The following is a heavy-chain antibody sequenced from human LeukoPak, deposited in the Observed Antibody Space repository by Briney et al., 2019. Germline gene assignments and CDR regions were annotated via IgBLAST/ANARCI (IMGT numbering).Heavy chain of an antibody. D-gene: IGHD2-2*01. CDR2: IYHSGST. J-gene: IGHJ2*01. CDR1: GGSISSGGYS. CDR3: ARALYHQSFDL. V-gene: IGHV4-30-2*01. Sequence: SETLSLTCAVSGGSISSGGYSWSWIRQPPGNGLEWIGYIYHSGSTYYNPSLKSRVTISVDRSKNQFSLKLSSVTAADTAVYYCARALYHQSFDLWGRGTLVTVSS.